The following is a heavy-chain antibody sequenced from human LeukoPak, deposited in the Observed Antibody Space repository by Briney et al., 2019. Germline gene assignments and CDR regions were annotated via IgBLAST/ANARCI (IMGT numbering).Heavy chain of an antibody. J-gene: IGHJ3*02. CDR3: ARERGAYYYDSSGPVNDAFDI. V-gene: IGHV4-34*01. CDR2: INHSGST. Sequence: PSETLSLTCAVYGGSFSGYYWSWIRQPPGKGLEWIGEINHSGSTNYNPSLKSRVTISVDTSKNQFSLKLSSVTAADTAVYYCARERGAYYYDSSGPVNDAFDIWGQGTMVTVSS. CDR1: GGSFSGYY. D-gene: IGHD3-22*01.